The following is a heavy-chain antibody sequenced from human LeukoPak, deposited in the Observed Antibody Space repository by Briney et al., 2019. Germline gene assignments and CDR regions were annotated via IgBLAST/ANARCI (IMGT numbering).Heavy chain of an antibody. CDR2: VSYSGST. Sequence: PSETLSRTCTVSGGSFTSSGYFWVWIRQPPGKGLEWVGTVSYSGSTYYNPSLKSRVTTSADTPKRQFSLRLSSVTAADTAVYYCARQVVTGYYDYWDQRLLLTVSS. J-gene: IGHJ4*02. CDR3: ARQVVTGYYDY. D-gene: IGHD3-22*01. V-gene: IGHV4-39*01. CDR1: GGSFTSSGYF.